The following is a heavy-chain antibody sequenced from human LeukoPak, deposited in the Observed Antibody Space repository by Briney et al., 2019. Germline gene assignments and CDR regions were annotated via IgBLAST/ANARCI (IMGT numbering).Heavy chain of an antibody. CDR2: IYYSGST. J-gene: IGHJ5*02. CDR3: ARAELTAAGWFDP. V-gene: IGHV4-31*11. CDR1: GYSIGSGFY. D-gene: IGHD6-13*01. Sequence: SETLSLTCAVSGYSIGSGFYWGWIRQHPGKGLEWIGYIYYSGSTYYNPSLKSRVTISVDTSKNQFSLKLSSVTAADTAVYYCARAELTAAGWFDPWGQGTLVTVSS.